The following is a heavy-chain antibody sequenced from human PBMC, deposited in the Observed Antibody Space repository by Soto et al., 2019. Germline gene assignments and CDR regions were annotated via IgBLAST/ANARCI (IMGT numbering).Heavy chain of an antibody. CDR1: GYTFTSYD. CDR3: ARSTGHKRITIFGVVIISWHFDY. Sequence: ASVKVSCKASGYTFTSYDINWVRQATGQGLEWMGWMNPNSGNTGYAQKFQGRVTMTRNTSISTAYMELSSLRSEDTAVYYCARSTGHKRITIFGVVIISWHFDYWGQGTLVTVSS. J-gene: IGHJ4*02. V-gene: IGHV1-8*01. CDR2: MNPNSGNT. D-gene: IGHD3-3*01.